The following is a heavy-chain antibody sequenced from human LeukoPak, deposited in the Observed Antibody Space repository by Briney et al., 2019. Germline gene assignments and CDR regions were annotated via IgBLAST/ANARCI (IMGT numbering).Heavy chain of an antibody. Sequence: KSSETPSLTCTVSGGSISSYYWSWIRQPPGKGLEWIGYIYYSGSTNYNPSLKSRVTISVDTSKNQFSLKLSSVTAADTAVYYCARDTSYWGQGTLVTVSS. V-gene: IGHV4-59*01. J-gene: IGHJ4*02. CDR1: GGSISSYY. D-gene: IGHD1-26*01. CDR3: ARDTSY. CDR2: IYYSGST.